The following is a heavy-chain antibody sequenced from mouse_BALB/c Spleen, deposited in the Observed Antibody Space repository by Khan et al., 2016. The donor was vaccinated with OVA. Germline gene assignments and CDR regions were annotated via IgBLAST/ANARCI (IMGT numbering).Heavy chain of an antibody. D-gene: IGHD2-4*01. Sequence: EVELVESGGGLVQPKGSLKLSCAASGFTFNTYAMNWVRQAPGKGLEWVARIRSKSNNYATYYADSVKDRFTISRDDSPSMLYLQMNNLKTEDSAIYYCVRECIDYDYCFAYGGQGTLVTVSA. CDR2: IRSKSNNYAT. J-gene: IGHJ3*01. CDR3: VRECIDYDYCFAY. CDR1: GFTFNTYA. V-gene: IGHV10-1*02.